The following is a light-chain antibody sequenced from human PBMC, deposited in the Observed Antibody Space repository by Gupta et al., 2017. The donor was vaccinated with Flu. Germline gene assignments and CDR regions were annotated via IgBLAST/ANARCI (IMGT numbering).Light chain of an antibody. CDR1: QSISSW. Sequence: PSTLSASVGDRVTITCRASQSISSWLAWYQQKPGKAPKLLSYKASSLESGVPSRFSGSGSGTEFTLTISSLQPDDFATYYCQQYNSYSGTFGQGTKVEIK. CDR3: QQYNSYSGT. J-gene: IGKJ1*01. CDR2: KAS. V-gene: IGKV1-5*03.